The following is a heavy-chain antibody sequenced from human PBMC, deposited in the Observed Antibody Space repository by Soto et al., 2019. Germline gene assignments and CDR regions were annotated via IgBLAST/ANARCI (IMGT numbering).Heavy chain of an antibody. D-gene: IGHD6-6*01. CDR2: ISYDGSNK. V-gene: IGHV3-30-3*01. CDR1: GFTFSSYA. Sequence: PGGSLRLSCAASGFTFSSYAMHWVRQAPGKGLEWVAVISYDGSNKYYADSVKGRFTISRDNSKNTLYLQMNSLRAEDTAVYYCARDPHLSSSSGYNWFDPWGQGT. J-gene: IGHJ5*02. CDR3: ARDPHLSSSSGYNWFDP.